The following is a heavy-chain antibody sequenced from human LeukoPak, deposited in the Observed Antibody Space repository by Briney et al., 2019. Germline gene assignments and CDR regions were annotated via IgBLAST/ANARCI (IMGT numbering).Heavy chain of an antibody. V-gene: IGHV3-30*02. J-gene: IGHJ5*02. CDR1: GFTFSSYG. D-gene: IGHD3-3*01. CDR2: IRYDGSNK. Sequence: PGGSLRLSCAASGFTFSSYGMHWVRQAPGKGLEWVAFIRYDGSNKYYADSVKGRFTISRDNSKNTLYLQMNSLRAEDTAVYYCAKDAPGPSYDFWSGYFQPFDPWGQGTLVTVSS. CDR3: AKDAPGPSYDFWSGYFQPFDP.